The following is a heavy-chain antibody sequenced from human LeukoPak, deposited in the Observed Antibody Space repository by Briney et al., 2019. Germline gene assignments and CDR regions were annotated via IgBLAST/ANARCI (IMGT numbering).Heavy chain of an antibody. V-gene: IGHV3-9*01. Sequence: GRSLRLSCAASGFTFDDYAVHWVRHAPGKGLGWVSGISWNSGNIGYADSVKGRFTISRDNAKNSLYLQMYSLRAENTASYYCARESGWFDPWGHGKLVTVSS. D-gene: IGHD1-26*01. CDR2: ISWNSGNI. CDR3: ARESGWFDP. J-gene: IGHJ5*02. CDR1: GFTFDDYA.